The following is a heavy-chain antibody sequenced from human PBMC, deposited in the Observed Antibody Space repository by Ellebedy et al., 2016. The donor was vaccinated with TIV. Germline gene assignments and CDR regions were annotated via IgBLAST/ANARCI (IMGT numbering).Heavy chain of an antibody. V-gene: IGHV4-31*03. CDR1: GGSISSGGYY. Sequence: SETLSLXCTVSGGSISSGGYYWSWIRQHPGKGLEWIGYIYYSGSTYYNPSLKSRVTISVDTSKNQFSLKLSSVTAADTAVYYCARGRALPDAEYFQHWGQGTLVTVSS. J-gene: IGHJ1*01. D-gene: IGHD5-24*01. CDR2: IYYSGST. CDR3: ARGRALPDAEYFQH.